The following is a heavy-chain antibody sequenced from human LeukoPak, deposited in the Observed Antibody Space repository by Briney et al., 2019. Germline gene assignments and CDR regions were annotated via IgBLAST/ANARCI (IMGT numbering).Heavy chain of an antibody. V-gene: IGHV3-11*01. Sequence: GGSLRLSCAASGFTFSDYYMSWIRQAPGKGLEWVSYISSSGSTIYYADSVKGRFTISRDNAKNSLYLQMNSLRAEDTAVYYCARVSGYYDILTGYYYYVDVWGKGTTVTVSS. CDR3: ARVSGYYDILTGYYYYVDV. CDR2: ISSSGSTI. D-gene: IGHD3-9*01. CDR1: GFTFSDYY. J-gene: IGHJ6*03.